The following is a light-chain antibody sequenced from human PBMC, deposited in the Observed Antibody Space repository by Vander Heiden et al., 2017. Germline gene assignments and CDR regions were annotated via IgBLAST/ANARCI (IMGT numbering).Light chain of an antibody. V-gene: IGKV2-40*01. J-gene: IGKJ4*01. CDR3: RLRMKFRLT. Sequence: DIVMTQTPLSLPVTPGEPASISCRSSQSLLDSDDGNTYLDWYLQKLGQSPQLLIYTRSYRASGVPDRFSRRGSRTDFTLKMRMVEAQHIGVSYCRLRMKFRLTFTGGIKTGIK. CDR2: TRS. CDR1: QSLLDSDDGNTY.